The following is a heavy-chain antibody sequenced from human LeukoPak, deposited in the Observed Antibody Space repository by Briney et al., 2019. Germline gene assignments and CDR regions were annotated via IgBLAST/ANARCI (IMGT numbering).Heavy chain of an antibody. CDR3: ARQPAGIVVVPAAIGGGFDY. Sequence: SETLSLTCTVSGGSISSSSYYWGWIRQPPGKGLEWIGSIYYSGSTYYNPSLKSRVTISADTSKNQFSLKLSSVTAADTAVYYCARQPAGIVVVPAAIGGGFDYWGQGTLVTVSS. V-gene: IGHV4-39*01. CDR2: IYYSGST. D-gene: IGHD2-2*01. J-gene: IGHJ4*02. CDR1: GGSISSSSYY.